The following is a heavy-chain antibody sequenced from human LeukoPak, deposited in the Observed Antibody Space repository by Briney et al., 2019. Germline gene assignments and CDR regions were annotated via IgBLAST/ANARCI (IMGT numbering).Heavy chain of an antibody. CDR1: GYTFTSYY. CDR2: INPTGGST. J-gene: IGHJ4*02. V-gene: IGHV1-46*01. D-gene: IGHD3-10*01. Sequence: ASVKVSCKASGYTFTSYYMHWVRQAPGQGLEWMGLINPTGGSTGYAQKLQGRVTMTTDTSTSTAYMELRSLRSDDTAVYYCARERGLQRFDYWGQGTLVTVSS. CDR3: ARERGLQRFDY.